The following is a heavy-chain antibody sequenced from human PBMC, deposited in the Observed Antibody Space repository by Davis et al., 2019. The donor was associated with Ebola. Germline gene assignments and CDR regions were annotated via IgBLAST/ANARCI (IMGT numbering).Heavy chain of an antibody. CDR3: ARQTFLPAAILFDP. CDR2: INPNSGGT. D-gene: IGHD2-2*01. CDR1: GYTFTSYA. V-gene: IGHV1-2*04. Sequence: ASVKVSCKASGYTFTSYAMHWVRQAPGQRLEWMGWINPNSGGTNYAQKFQGWVTMTRDTSISTAYMELSSLRSEDTAVYYCARQTFLPAAILFDPWGQGTLVTVSS. J-gene: IGHJ5*02.